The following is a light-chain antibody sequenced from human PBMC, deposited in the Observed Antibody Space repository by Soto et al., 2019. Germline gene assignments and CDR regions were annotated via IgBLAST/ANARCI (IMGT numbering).Light chain of an antibody. CDR1: SNDVGGYNY. V-gene: IGLV2-14*01. CDR2: EVS. Sequence: QSALTQPASMSGSPGQSITISCTGTSNDVGGYNYVSWYQQHPGKVPKLMIYEVSNRPSGVSDRFSGSRSGNTASLTISGLQAEDESDYYCISYTSSSTWVFGGGTKLTVL. CDR3: ISYTSSSTWV. J-gene: IGLJ3*02.